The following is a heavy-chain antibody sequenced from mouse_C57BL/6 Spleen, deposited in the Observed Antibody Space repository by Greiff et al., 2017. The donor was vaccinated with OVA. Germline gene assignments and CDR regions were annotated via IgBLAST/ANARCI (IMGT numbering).Heavy chain of an antibody. J-gene: IGHJ4*01. V-gene: IGHV8-12*01. CDR2: IYWADDK. CDR3: ARSYYYGSSYDAMDY. Sequence: QVTLKESGPGLLQPSQSLSLTCYFSGFSLSTSGMGVRRLRQPSGKGLVWLAHIYWADDKRYHPSLKSRLPISKDTSRNQVFLKITSVDTADTATYNCARSYYYGSSYDAMDYWGQGTSVTVSS. CDR1: GFSLSTSGMG. D-gene: IGHD1-1*01.